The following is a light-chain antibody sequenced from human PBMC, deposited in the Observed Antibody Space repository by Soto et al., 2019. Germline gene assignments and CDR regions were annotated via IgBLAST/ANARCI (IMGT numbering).Light chain of an antibody. J-gene: IGLJ1*01. CDR3: AAWDDSLNGYV. V-gene: IGLV1-44*01. CDR1: SSNIGSNT. CDR2: SNN. Sequence: QSVLTQPPSASGTPGQRATISCSGSSSNIGSNTVNWYQQLPGTAPKLLIYSNNQRPSGVPDRFSGSKSGTSASLAISGLQSEDEADYYGAAWDDSLNGYVFGTGTKV.